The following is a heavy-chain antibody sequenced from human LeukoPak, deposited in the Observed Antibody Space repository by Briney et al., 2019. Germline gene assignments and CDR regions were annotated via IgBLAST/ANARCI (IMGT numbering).Heavy chain of an antibody. J-gene: IGHJ4*02. D-gene: IGHD1-26*01. V-gene: IGHV1-69*04. CDR1: GYTFTSYD. CDR2: IIPILGIA. Sequence: ASVKVSCKASGYTFTSYDINWVRQATGQGLEWMGRIIPILGIANYAQKFQGRVTITADKSTSTAYMELSSLRSEDTAVYYCARRSGTKGFDYWGQGTLVTVSS. CDR3: ARRSGTKGFDY.